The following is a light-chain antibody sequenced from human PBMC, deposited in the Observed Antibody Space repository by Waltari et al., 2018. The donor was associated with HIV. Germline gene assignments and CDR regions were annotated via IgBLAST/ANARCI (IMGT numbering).Light chain of an antibody. Sequence: QSALTQPASVSGSPGQSITISCTGTSSDVGSYNLVSWYQQHPGKAPKLMIYVVSKRPSGVSNRVSGSKSGNTASRTISGLQAEDEADYYCCSYAGSSTSYVFGTGTKVTVL. V-gene: IGLV2-23*02. CDR2: VVS. CDR1: SSDVGSYNL. J-gene: IGLJ1*01. CDR3: CSYAGSSTSYV.